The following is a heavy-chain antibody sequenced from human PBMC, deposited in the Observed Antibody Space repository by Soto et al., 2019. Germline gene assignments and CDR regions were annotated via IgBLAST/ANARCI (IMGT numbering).Heavy chain of an antibody. D-gene: IGHD5-12*01. CDR1: GGTFSSLG. Sequence: QVQLVQSGAEVKRPGSSVKVSCEASGGTFSSLGFTWVRQAPGQGLEWMGGIIPISGRTTFAPKFLGRVTITADESTRTTYMELTALTSDDTAIYYCATRGTQGRWLEFADYWGQGTLVPVSS. CDR3: ATRGTQGRWLEFADY. V-gene: IGHV1-69*01. CDR2: IIPISGRT. J-gene: IGHJ4*02.